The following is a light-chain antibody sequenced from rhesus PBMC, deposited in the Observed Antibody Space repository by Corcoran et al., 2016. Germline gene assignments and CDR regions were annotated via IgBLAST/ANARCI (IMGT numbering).Light chain of an antibody. CDR3: QQYSSRPWT. J-gene: IGKJ1*01. Sequence: DIQMTQSPSSLSASVGDTVIITCRASQGIGSWLAWYQQKPGKAPNLLIYKTSTLQSGVPSRFSGIGSGKDFTLTISSRQSEDFATYYCQQYSSRPWTFGQGTKVEIK. CDR1: QGIGSW. V-gene: IGKV1-22*01. CDR2: KTS.